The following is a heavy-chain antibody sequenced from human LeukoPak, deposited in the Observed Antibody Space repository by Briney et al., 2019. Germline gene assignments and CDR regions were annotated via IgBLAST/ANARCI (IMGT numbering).Heavy chain of an antibody. CDR3: AKSVKSGYTSGDFDY. D-gene: IGHD6-19*01. CDR2: ISASGGRT. J-gene: IGHJ4*02. V-gene: IGHV3-23*01. CDR1: GFTFSTCA. Sequence: GGPLRLSCAASGFTFSTCAMTWVRQAPGKGLEWVSGISASGGRTYYADSVRGRFTISRDNSKNTLYLQMNSLRAEDTAVYYCAKSVKSGYTSGDFDYWGQGTLVTVSS.